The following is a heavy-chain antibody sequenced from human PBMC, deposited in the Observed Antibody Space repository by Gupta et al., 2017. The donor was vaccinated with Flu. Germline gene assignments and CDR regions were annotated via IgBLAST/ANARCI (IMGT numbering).Heavy chain of an antibody. J-gene: IGHJ4*02. Sequence: QVLLVQSGAEVKEPGASVKLSCKASGYTFTRNYLHWVRQAPGQGLEWMGSINPEDDRRSYAQKFQGRVTMTRDTSTSTVYMELISLRSEDTAVYYCARQIGRGNPDDFWSGDLDSWGQGTLVTVSS. V-gene: IGHV1-46*01. CDR1: GYTFTRNY. CDR3: ARQIGRGNPDDFWSGDLDS. CDR2: INPEDDRR. D-gene: IGHD3-3*01.